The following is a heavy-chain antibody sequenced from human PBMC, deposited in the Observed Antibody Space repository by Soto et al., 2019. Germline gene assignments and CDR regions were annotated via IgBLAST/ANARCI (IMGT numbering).Heavy chain of an antibody. J-gene: IGHJ4*02. V-gene: IGHV4-59*08. CDR1: GGSISSYY. CDR2: IHYSGST. Sequence: SETLSLTCTVSGGSISSYYWSWIRQPPGKGLEWIGYIHYSGSTNYNPSLKSRVTISVDTSKNQFSLKLSSVTAADTAVYYCARRHSSSWYELDYWGQGTLVTVSS. D-gene: IGHD6-13*01. CDR3: ARRHSSSWYELDY.